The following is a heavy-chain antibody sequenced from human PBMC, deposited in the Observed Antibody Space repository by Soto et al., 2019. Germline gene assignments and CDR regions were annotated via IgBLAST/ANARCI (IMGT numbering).Heavy chain of an antibody. J-gene: IGHJ4*02. CDR1: GFTFSGFN. CDR3: FGMNAQPQVVDY. Sequence: EVQLVESGGGLVQPGGSLKLSCAASGFTFSGFNMHWVRQASGKGLEWIGRIKSKNNNYATEYAASVEGRFTISRDDAKNTGYLQMNCLKTEDTAVYYCFGMNAQPQVVDYWGQGTLVIVSS. V-gene: IGHV3-73*01. D-gene: IGHD3-10*01. CDR2: IKSKNNNYAT.